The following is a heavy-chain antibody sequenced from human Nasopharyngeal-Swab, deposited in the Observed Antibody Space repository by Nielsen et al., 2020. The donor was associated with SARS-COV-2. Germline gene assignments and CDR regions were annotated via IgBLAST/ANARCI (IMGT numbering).Heavy chain of an antibody. J-gene: IGHJ6*02. CDR2: TYYRSKWYN. D-gene: IGHD6-13*01. V-gene: IGHV6-1*01. Sequence: WIRQSPSRGLEWLGRTYYRSKWYNDYAVSVKSQITINPDTSKNQFSLHLNSVTPEDTAVYYCARDGIAAAGYYYYYYGMDVWGQGTTVTVSS. CDR3: ARDGIAAAGYYYYYYGMDV.